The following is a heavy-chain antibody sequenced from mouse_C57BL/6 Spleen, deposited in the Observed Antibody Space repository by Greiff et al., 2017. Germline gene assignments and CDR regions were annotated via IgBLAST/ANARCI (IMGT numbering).Heavy chain of an antibody. J-gene: IGHJ3*01. CDR2: INPNNGGT. CDR3: ASYGFAY. D-gene: IGHD2-14*01. V-gene: IGHV1-26*01. Sequence: EVQLQQSGPELVKPGASVKISCKASGYTFTNYYMNWVKQSHGKSLEWIGDINPNNGGTSYNQKFKGKATLTVDKSSSTAYMELRSLTAEDSAVYYCASYGFAYWGQGTLLTVSA. CDR1: GYTFTNYY.